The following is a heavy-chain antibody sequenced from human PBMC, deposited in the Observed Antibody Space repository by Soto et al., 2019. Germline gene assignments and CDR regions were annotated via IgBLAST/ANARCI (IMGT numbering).Heavy chain of an antibody. V-gene: IGHV4-4*02. CDR1: GGSISSTNW. CDR2: THHTGST. J-gene: IGHJ5*02. D-gene: IGHD1-26*01. Sequence: QVQLQESGPGLVKPSGTLSLTCAVSGGSISSTNWWSWVRQTPGKGLEWIGETHHTGSTNYNPSLKSRVAISVDKSKNQFSLKLNSVTAADTAVYYCATNTYSGITNWFDPWGRGTLVTVSS. CDR3: ATNTYSGITNWFDP.